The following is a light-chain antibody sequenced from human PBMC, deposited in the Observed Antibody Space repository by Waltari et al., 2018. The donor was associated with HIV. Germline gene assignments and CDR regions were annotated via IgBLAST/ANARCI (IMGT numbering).Light chain of an antibody. Sequence: IVLTQSPGTLSLSPGERATLSCRASQSVSSSYVAWYWQRPGQAPRLLIHGASSRATGIPDRFSGSGSGTDFTLTISRLEPEDFAVYYCQQYGDSSITFGQGTRLEIK. J-gene: IGKJ5*01. CDR2: GAS. CDR1: QSVSSSY. CDR3: QQYGDSSIT. V-gene: IGKV3-20*01.